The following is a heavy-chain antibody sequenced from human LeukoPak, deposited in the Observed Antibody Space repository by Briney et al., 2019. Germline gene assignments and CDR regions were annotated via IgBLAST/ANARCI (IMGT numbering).Heavy chain of an antibody. J-gene: IGHJ4*02. CDR2: INHSGST. Sequence: RASETLSLTCAVYGGSFSGYYWSWIRQPPGKGLEWIGEINHSGSTNYNPSLKSRVTISVDTSKNQFSLKLSSVTAADTAVYYCARTNCSSTSCNFDYWGQGTLVTVSS. CDR1: GGSFSGYY. V-gene: IGHV4-34*01. D-gene: IGHD2-2*01. CDR3: ARTNCSSTSCNFDY.